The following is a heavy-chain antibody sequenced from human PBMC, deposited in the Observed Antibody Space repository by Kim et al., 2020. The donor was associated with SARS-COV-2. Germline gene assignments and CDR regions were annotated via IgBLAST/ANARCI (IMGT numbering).Heavy chain of an antibody. Sequence: SVKVSCKASGGTFSSYAISWVRQAPGQGLEWMGGIIPIFGTANYAQKFQGRVTITADESTSKAYMELSSLRSEDTAVYYCARTFGSGGYYYYYYGMDVWGQGTTVTVSS. CDR1: GGTFSSYA. J-gene: IGHJ6*02. CDR2: IIPIFGTA. D-gene: IGHD3-10*01. CDR3: ARTFGSGGYYYYYYGMDV. V-gene: IGHV1-69*13.